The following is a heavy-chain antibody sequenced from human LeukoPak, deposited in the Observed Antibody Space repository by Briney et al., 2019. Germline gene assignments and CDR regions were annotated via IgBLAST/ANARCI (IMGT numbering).Heavy chain of an antibody. D-gene: IGHD3-10*01. V-gene: IGHV3-23*01. Sequence: PGGSLRLSCAASGFTFSTYAMSWVRQAPGKGLEWVSAIGSNGESTYYADSVKGRFTISRDNSKNTLYLQMNSLRAEDTAVYYCAKDAMVRGVTSTLDYWGQGTLVTVSS. J-gene: IGHJ4*02. CDR1: GFTFSTYA. CDR2: IGSNGEST. CDR3: AKDAMVRGVTSTLDY.